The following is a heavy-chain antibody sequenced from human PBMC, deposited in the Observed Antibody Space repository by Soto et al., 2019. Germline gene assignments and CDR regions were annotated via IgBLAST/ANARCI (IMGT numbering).Heavy chain of an antibody. CDR1: GGSFSGYY. J-gene: IGHJ4*02. Sequence: SETLSLTCAVYGGSFSGYYWSWIRQPPGKGLEWIGEINHSGSTNYNPSLKSRVTISVDTSKNQFSLKLSSVTAADTAVYYCARGRPMVRGVPIQENDYWGQGTLVTVSS. V-gene: IGHV4-34*01. CDR3: ARGRPMVRGVPIQENDY. D-gene: IGHD3-10*01. CDR2: INHSGST.